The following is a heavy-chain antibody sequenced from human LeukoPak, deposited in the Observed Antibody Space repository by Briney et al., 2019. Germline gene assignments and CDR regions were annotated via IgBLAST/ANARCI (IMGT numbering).Heavy chain of an antibody. CDR1: GGTFSSYA. CDR2: IIPIFGTA. V-gene: IGHV1-69*06. J-gene: IGHJ6*03. Sequence: ASVKVSCKASGGTFSSYAISWVRQAPGQGLEWMGGIIPIFGTANYAQKFQGRVTITADKSTSTAYMELSSLRSEDTAVYYCARDTGRGYGSGSYSDYYYYMDVWGKGTTVTVSS. CDR3: ARDTGRGYGSGSYSDYYYYMDV. D-gene: IGHD3-10*01.